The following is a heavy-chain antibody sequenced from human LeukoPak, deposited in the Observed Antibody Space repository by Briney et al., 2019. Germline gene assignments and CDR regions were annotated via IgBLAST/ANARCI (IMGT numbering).Heavy chain of an antibody. CDR2: IKQDGSEK. CDR1: GFTFSNYW. J-gene: IGHJ4*02. Sequence: PGGSLRLSCVASGFTFSNYWMSWVRQAPGKGLEWVANIKQDGSEKYYVDSVKGRFTISRDNAKKSLYLQMNSLRAEDTAVYYCARGIDYWGRGTLVTVSS. CDR3: ARGIDY. V-gene: IGHV3-7*04.